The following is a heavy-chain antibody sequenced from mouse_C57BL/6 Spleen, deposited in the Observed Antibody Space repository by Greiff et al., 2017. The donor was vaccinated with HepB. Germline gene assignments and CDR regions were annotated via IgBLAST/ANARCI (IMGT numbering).Heavy chain of an antibody. CDR2: IYPRSGNT. CDR1: GYTFTSYG. Sequence: VKLVESGAELARPGASVKLSCKASGYTFTSYGISWVKQRTGKGLEWIGEIYPRSGNTYYNEKFKGKVTLTADKSSSTAYMELRSLTSEDSAVYVCARRYYYGSSYYAMDYWGQGTSVTVSS. CDR3: ARRYYYGSSYYAMDY. D-gene: IGHD1-1*01. J-gene: IGHJ4*01. V-gene: IGHV1-81*01.